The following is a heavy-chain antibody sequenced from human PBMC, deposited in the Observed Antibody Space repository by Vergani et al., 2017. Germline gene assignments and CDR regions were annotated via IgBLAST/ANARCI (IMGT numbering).Heavy chain of an antibody. CDR1: GYSFTRYW. Sequence: EVQLVQSGAEVKKSGESLKIFCQGSGYSFTRYWIGWVRQMPGKGLEWMGVINPEDSDTRYSPSFQGQVTISADKSIRTAYLQWSSLKASDTAMYYCARQEGYYTLSFDYWGQGTQVTVSS. J-gene: IGHJ4*02. CDR3: ARQEGYYTLSFDY. V-gene: IGHV5-51*01. CDR2: INPEDSDT. D-gene: IGHD2-8*01.